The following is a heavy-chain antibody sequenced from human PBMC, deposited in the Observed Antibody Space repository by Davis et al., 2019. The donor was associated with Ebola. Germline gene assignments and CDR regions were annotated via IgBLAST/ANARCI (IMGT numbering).Heavy chain of an antibody. CDR1: GFTVSSNY. J-gene: IGHJ2*01. CDR3: ARDYYDSSGFLWYFDL. Sequence: GESLKISCAASGFTVSSNYMSWVRQAPGKGLEWVSVIYSGGSTYYADSVKGRFTISRDNSKNTLYLQMNSLRAEDTAVYYCARDYYDSSGFLWYFDLWGRGTLVAVSS. V-gene: IGHV3-53*01. CDR2: IYSGGST. D-gene: IGHD3-22*01.